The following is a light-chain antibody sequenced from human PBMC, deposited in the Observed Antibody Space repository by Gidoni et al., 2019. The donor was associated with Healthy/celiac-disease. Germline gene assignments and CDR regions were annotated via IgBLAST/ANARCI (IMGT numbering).Light chain of an antibody. CDR1: YSNVGAGFD. V-gene: IGLV1-40*01. CDR3: HSYDNSLSGSV. Sequence: QSVLTQPSSVSGAPGQRVTISCTGSYSNVGAGFDVHWYKHIPGTAHTLLIYHNHNRPSGVPDRFSASKADTSAFLDITGLQAEDEADYYCHSYDNSLSGSVFGGGTKLTVL. J-gene: IGLJ2*01. CDR2: HNH.